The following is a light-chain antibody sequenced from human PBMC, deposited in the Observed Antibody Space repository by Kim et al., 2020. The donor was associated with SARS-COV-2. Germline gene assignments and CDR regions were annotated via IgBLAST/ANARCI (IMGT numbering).Light chain of an antibody. CDR3: QQYGSSPYT. Sequence: WSPGARATLAGRASQSVDSNYLAWFQQKPGQAPRLLIYVASSRATGIPDRFSGSGSGTDFTLTISRLEPEDFAVYYCQQYGSSPYTFGQGIKLEI. J-gene: IGKJ2*01. CDR2: VAS. V-gene: IGKV3-20*01. CDR1: QSVDSNY.